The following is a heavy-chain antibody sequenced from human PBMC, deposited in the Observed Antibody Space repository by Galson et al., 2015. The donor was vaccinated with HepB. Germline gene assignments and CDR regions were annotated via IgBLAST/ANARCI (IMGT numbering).Heavy chain of an antibody. D-gene: IGHD3-22*01. V-gene: IGHV1-18*04. CDR1: GYTFTSYG. Sequence: SVKVSCKASGYTFTSYGISWVRQAPGQGLEWMGWISAYNGNTNYAQKLQGRVTMTTDTSTSTAYMELRSLRSDDTAVYYCARELYYYDSSGHNTVRSPSDYWGQGTLATVSS. CDR2: ISAYNGNT. J-gene: IGHJ4*02. CDR3: ARELYYYDSSGHNTVRSPSDY.